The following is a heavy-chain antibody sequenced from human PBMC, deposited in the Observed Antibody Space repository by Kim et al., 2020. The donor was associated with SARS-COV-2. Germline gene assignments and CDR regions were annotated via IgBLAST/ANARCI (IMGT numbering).Heavy chain of an antibody. CDR2: VSANDGNT. J-gene: IGHJ6*01. D-gene: IGHD3-10*01. CDR3: ARGLHYYGSGRYTPFSYYY. V-gene: IGHV1-18*04. CDR1: GYTFTDYG. Sequence: ASVKVSCKASGYTFTDYGVSWVRQAPGQGLEWMGWVSANDGNTRYAQKLQGRVTMTTDTPTNTAYMELTSLRSNDTAVYYCARGLHYYGSGRYTPFSYYY.